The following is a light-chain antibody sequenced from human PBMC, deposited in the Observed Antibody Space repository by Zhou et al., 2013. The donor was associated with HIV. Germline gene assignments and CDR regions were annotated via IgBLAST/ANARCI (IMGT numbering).Light chain of an antibody. Sequence: DIVMTQSPLSLPVSPGESASISCRSSQSLLHSNGNNYVDWYLQKPGQSPQLLIYLGSNRASGVPDRFSGSGSGTDFTLKISRVEAEDVGVYYCMQALQTPYTFGQGTKLEIK. J-gene: IGKJ2*01. V-gene: IGKV2-28*01. CDR3: MQALQTPYT. CDR1: QSLLHSNGNNY. CDR2: LGS.